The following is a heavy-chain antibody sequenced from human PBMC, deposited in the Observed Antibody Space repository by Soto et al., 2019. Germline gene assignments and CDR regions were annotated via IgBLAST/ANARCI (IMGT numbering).Heavy chain of an antibody. CDR3: ARGGNYYDNQWLYGY. V-gene: IGHV4-4*02. D-gene: IGHD3-22*01. Sequence: SETLSLTCAVSGGSISSSNWWSWVRQPPGKGLEWIGEIYHSGSTNYNPSLKSRVTISVDKSKNQFSLKLSSVTAADTAVYYCARGGNYYDNQWLYGYWGQGTLVTVSS. J-gene: IGHJ4*02. CDR2: IYHSGST. CDR1: GGSISSSNW.